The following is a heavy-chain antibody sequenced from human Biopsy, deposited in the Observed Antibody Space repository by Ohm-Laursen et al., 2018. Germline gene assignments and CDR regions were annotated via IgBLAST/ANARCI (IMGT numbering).Heavy chain of an antibody. V-gene: IGHV1-2*02. CDR3: ARGRRHCSGTCSRWYFDL. CDR2: INPKSGDT. J-gene: IGHJ2*01. Sequence: SSVKVSCKPSGYTFTAFSVPWLRQAPGQGLEWMGWINPKSGDTDYPQNFQGRVSMTRDTSISTAYMDLSRLRSDDTAVYYCARGRRHCSGTCSRWYFDLWGRGTLVTVSS. D-gene: IGHD2-2*01. CDR1: GYTFTAFS.